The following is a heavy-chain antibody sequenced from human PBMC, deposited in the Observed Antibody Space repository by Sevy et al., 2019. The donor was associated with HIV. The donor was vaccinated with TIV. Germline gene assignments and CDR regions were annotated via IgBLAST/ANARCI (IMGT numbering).Heavy chain of an antibody. V-gene: IGHV3-30*06. Sequence: GGSLRLSFAASGFTFGSYGMHWVRQAPGKGLEWVAYISYDRSDKNYADSVKGRFTISRDNSKNTVFLQLNSLRPEDTAVYYCARVFSSYYFDYWGQGTLVTVSS. CDR1: GFTFGSYG. CDR3: ARVFSSYYFDY. CDR2: ISYDRSDK. J-gene: IGHJ4*02.